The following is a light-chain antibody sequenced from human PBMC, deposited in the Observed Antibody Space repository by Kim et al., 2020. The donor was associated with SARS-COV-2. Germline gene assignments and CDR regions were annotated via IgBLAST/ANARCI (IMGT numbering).Light chain of an antibody. CDR2: GKN. CDR3: NSRDSNNNVL. V-gene: IGLV3-19*01. Sequence: VALGQTVRITCQGDSLRSYYATWYQQKPGQAPILVFYGKNNRPSGIPDRFSGSSSGNTASLTITGTQAGDEADYYCNSRDSNNNVLFGGGTRLTVL. J-gene: IGLJ2*01. CDR1: SLRSYY.